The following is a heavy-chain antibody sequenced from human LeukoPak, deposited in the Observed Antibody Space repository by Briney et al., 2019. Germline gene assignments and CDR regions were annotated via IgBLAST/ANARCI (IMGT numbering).Heavy chain of an antibody. J-gene: IGHJ4*02. CDR1: GGSISTYY. V-gene: IGHV4-59*01. CDR2: IYYSGST. CDR3: ARGVSKPDY. Sequence: PSETLSLTCTVSGGSISTYYWSWIRQPPGKGLEWTGYIYYSGSTNYNPSLKSRVTISVETSKNLFSLKLTSVTAADTAVYYCARGVSKPDYWGQGTLVTVSS.